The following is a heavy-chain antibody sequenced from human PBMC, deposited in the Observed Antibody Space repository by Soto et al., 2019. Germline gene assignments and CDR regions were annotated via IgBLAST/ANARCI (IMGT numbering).Heavy chain of an antibody. Sequence: SLPQSHTCGVDDGSFSDYSWTRIRQPPGKGLEWIGEINHSGSTYYNPSLKSRVTISVDTSKNQFSLKLSSVTAADTAVYYCASITLYCSGGSCYYYFDYWGQGTLVTVSS. D-gene: IGHD2-15*01. J-gene: IGHJ4*02. CDR2: INHSGST. CDR3: ASITLYCSGGSCYYYFDY. CDR1: DGSFSDYS. V-gene: IGHV4-34*09.